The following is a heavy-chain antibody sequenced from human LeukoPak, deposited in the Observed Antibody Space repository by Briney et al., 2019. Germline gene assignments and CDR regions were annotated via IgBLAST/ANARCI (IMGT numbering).Heavy chain of an antibody. V-gene: IGHV4-34*01. CDR3: AREWISSSSWSLAD. CDR2: INHSGST. D-gene: IGHD6-13*01. Sequence: SETLSLTCAVYGGSFSGYYWSWIRQSPGKGLEWIGEINHSGSTNYNPSLKSRVTISVDTSKNQFSLKLSSVTAADTAVYYCAREWISSSSWSLADWGQGTLVTVSS. CDR1: GGSFSGYY. J-gene: IGHJ4*02.